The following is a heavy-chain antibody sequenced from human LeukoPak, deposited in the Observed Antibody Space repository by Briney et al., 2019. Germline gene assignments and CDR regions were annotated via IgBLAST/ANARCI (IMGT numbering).Heavy chain of an antibody. D-gene: IGHD5-12*01. Sequence: ASVKVSCKASGYTFTSYGISWVRQAPGQGLEWMGWISAYNGNTNYAQKLQGRVTMTTDTSTSTAYMELRSLRSDDTAVYYCASVEGLVATITLSSYYFDYWGQGTLVTVSS. CDR2: ISAYNGNT. V-gene: IGHV1-18*01. CDR3: ASVEGLVATITLSSYYFDY. J-gene: IGHJ4*02. CDR1: GYTFTSYG.